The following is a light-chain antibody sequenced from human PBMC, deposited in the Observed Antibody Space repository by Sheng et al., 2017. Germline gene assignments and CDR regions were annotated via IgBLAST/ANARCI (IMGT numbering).Light chain of an antibody. J-gene: IGKJ4*01. CDR2: DAS. Sequence: IQLTQSPSFLSASVGDRVTITCWASQGIRRASAWYQQKPGQAPKLLIFDASGLERGVPKRFSGSGSGTDFTLTISDLQPEDFATYYCQQAQSFPLTFGGGTKVEIK. CDR3: QQAQSFPLT. V-gene: IGKV1-13*02. CDR1: QGIRRA.